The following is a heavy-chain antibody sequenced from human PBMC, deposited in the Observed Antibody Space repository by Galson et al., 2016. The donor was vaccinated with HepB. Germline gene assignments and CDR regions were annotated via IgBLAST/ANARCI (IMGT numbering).Heavy chain of an antibody. J-gene: IGHJ5*02. D-gene: IGHD1-26*01. CDR2: IYWEDDK. V-gene: IGHV2-5*02. CDR3: AHGVGAFDP. Sequence: PALVKPTQTLPLTCTSSGFSLSTSGVGVRWIRQPPAKALEWLALIYWEDDKRHSPSLKSRLTITKDTSKNQVVLTMTNMDPVDTATYYCAHGVGAFDPWGQGTLVTVSS. CDR1: GFSLSTSGVG.